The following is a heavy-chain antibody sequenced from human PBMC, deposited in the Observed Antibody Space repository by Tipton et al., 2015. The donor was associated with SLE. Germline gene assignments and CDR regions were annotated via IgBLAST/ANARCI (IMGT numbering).Heavy chain of an antibody. J-gene: IGHJ4*02. Sequence: GSLRLSCVVSGFNFGSYWMHWVRQVPGKGLVWVARINEDGGITSYEDSVKGRFTIFRDNAKNTLYLQMNSLRAEDTALYYCARGIDPSSSRISDYWGQGTLVSVSS. D-gene: IGHD6-13*01. CDR2: INEDGGIT. CDR1: GFNFGSYW. V-gene: IGHV3-74*01. CDR3: ARGIDPSSSRISDY.